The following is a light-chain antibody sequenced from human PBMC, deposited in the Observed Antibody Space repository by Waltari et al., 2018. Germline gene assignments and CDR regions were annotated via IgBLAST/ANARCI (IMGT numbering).Light chain of an antibody. V-gene: IGLV2-14*03. J-gene: IGLJ1*01. CDR3: SSYTSSSTLDV. Sequence: QSALTQPASVSGSPGQSITISCTGTSSDVGGYNYVSWYHQPPGKAPKLMIYDVSNRPSGGSNRFSGSKSGNTASLTFSGLQAEDEADYYCSSYTSSSTLDVFGTGTKVTVL. CDR1: SSDVGGYNY. CDR2: DVS.